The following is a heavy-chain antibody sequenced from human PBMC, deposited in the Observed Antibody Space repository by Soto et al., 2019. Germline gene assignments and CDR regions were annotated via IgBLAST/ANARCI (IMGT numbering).Heavy chain of an antibody. Sequence: SETLSLTCTVSGGSISSYYWSWIRQPPGKGLEWIGYIYYSGSTNYNPSLKSRVTISVGTSKNQFSLKLSSVTAADTAVYYCARNEYDSYGYDYWGQGTLVTVSS. CDR2: IYYSGST. V-gene: IGHV4-59*01. J-gene: IGHJ4*02. CDR1: GGSISSYY. D-gene: IGHD5-18*01. CDR3: ARNEYDSYGYDY.